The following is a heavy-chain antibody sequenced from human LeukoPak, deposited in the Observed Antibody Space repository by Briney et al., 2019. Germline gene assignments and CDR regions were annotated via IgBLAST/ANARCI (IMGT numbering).Heavy chain of an antibody. V-gene: IGHV4-39*07. CDR3: ARDRGGSYDYWFDP. D-gene: IGHD5-12*01. Sequence: SETLSLTCTVSGGSISSGTYYWGWIRQPPGKGLEWIGSIYYSGSTDYNPSLKSRVTISVDTSKNHFSLKLSSVTAADTAVYYCARDRGGSYDYWFDPWGQGTLVTVSS. J-gene: IGHJ5*02. CDR2: IYYSGST. CDR1: GGSISSGTYY.